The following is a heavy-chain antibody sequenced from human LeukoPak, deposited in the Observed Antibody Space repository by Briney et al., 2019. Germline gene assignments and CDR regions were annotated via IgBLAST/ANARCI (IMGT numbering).Heavy chain of an antibody. J-gene: IGHJ4*02. CDR3: ARHQYAYYYFDY. D-gene: IGHD3-16*01. Sequence: SETLSLTCTASGGSISSYYWSWIRQSPGKGLEWIGYVYYIGSTNYNPSLKSRVTISVDTSKNQFSLKLSSVTAADTAVYYCARHQYAYYYFDYWGRGTLVTVSS. CDR1: GGSISSYY. V-gene: IGHV4-59*08. CDR2: VYYIGST.